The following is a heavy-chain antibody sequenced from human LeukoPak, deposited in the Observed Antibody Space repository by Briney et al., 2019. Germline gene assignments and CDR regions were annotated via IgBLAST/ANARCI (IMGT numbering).Heavy chain of an antibody. CDR3: ARGILVTVYAAFDY. CDR2: IIHSRST. V-gene: IGHV4-34*01. D-gene: IGHD2-8*01. Sequence: GEIIHSRSTNYNPSLTSRVTISVDTSKNQFSLELSSVTAADTAVYYCARGILVTVYAAFDYWGQGTLVTVSS. J-gene: IGHJ4*02.